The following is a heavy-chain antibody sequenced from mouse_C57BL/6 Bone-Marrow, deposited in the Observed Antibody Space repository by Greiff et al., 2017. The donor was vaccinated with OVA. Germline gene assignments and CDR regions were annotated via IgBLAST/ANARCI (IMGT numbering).Heavy chain of an antibody. CDR2: IDPEDGAT. Sequence: EVQLQQSGAELVRPGASVKLSCTASGFNIKDYYMHWVKQRPEQGLEWIGRIDPEDGATDYAPKFQGKATMTADTSSNTAYLQLSSLTSEDTAVYDCTMAYYSKEFAYWGQGTLVTVSA. CDR1: GFNIKDYY. V-gene: IGHV14-1*01. CDR3: TMAYYSKEFAY. J-gene: IGHJ3*01. D-gene: IGHD2-5*01.